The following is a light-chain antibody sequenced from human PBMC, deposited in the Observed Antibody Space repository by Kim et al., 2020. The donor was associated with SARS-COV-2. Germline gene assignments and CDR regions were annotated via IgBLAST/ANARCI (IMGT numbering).Light chain of an antibody. CDR1: SRRNYY. CDR3: NSRDSSNNHLV. Sequence: ALGQTVRITCQGDSRRNYYASWYQQKPGQAPVLVIYGKNDRPSGIPDRFSGSRTGNTASLTITGAQAEDEADYYCNSRDSSNNHLVFGGGTQLTVL. J-gene: IGLJ2*01. V-gene: IGLV3-19*01. CDR2: GKN.